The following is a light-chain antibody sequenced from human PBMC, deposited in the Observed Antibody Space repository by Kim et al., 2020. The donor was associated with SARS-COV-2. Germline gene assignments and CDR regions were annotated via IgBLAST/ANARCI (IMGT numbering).Light chain of an antibody. Sequence: SPGERATLPCRASQSVSSIYLAWYQQKPGQAPRLLIDGASSRAAGIPDRFSGSGSGTDFTLTISRLEPEDFAVYYCQQYGTSPLTFGGGTKVDIK. CDR2: GAS. J-gene: IGKJ4*01. CDR1: QSVSSIY. CDR3: QQYGTSPLT. V-gene: IGKV3-20*01.